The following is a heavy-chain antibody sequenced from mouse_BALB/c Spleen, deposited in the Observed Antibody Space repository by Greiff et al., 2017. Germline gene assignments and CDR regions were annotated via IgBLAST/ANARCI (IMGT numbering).Heavy chain of an antibody. CDR3: ARGGYYGSHYFDY. CDR1: GYSITSGYY. J-gene: IGHJ2*01. Sequence: EVQLVESGPGLVKPSQSLSLTCSVTGYSITSGYYWNWIRQFPGNKLEWMGYISYDGSNNYNPSLKNRISITRDTSKNQFFLKLNSVTTEDTATYYCARGGYYGSHYFDYWGQGTTLTVSA. V-gene: IGHV3-6*02. D-gene: IGHD1-1*01. CDR2: ISYDGSN.